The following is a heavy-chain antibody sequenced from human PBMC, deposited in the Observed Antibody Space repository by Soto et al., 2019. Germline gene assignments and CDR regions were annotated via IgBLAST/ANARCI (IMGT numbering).Heavy chain of an antibody. J-gene: IGHJ6*02. CDR3: ARGWGYFDSSGFPYLYAMDV. V-gene: IGHV3-7*01. CDR2: IKEDGSEK. CDR1: GITFSTYW. D-gene: IGHD3-22*01. Sequence: QPGGSLRLSCAASGITFSTYWMSWVRQAPGKGLEWVANIKEDGSEKYYVDSVEGRFTISRDNAKNSLYLQMTSLRAEDTALYYCARGWGYFDSSGFPYLYAMDVWGQGTTVTVSS.